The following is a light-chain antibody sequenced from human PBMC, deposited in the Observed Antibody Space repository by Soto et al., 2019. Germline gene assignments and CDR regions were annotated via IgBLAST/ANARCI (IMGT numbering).Light chain of an antibody. J-gene: IGKJ1*01. Sequence: EIVLTQSPGTLSSSPGERATLSCRASHIVTSNYLAWYQQKPGQAPRLLIFGASIRATGLPGRFSGGGSGADFTLTISRLEPEDFAVYYCQQYGSSPGTFGQGTKVDIK. CDR1: HIVTSNY. CDR2: GAS. V-gene: IGKV3-20*01. CDR3: QQYGSSPGT.